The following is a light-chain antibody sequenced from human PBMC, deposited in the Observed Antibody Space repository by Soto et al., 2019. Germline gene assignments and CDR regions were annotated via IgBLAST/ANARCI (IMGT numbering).Light chain of an antibody. J-gene: IGLJ3*02. CDR2: DVS. CDR3: SSYTSSSTWV. V-gene: IGLV2-14*01. Sequence: QSVLTQPDSVSGSPGQSITISCTGTSSDVGGYNYVSWYQQHPGKAPKLMIYDVSNRPSGVSNRFSGSKSGNTASLTISGLQAEDEAHYYCSSYTSSSTWVFGGGTKVTVL. CDR1: SSDVGGYNY.